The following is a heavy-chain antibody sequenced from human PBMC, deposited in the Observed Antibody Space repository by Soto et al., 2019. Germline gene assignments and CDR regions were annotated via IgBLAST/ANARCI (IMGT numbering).Heavy chain of an antibody. J-gene: IGHJ6*02. CDR1: GGSISSGGYY. Sequence: QVQLQESGPGLVKPSQTLSLTCTVSGGSISSGGYYWSWIRQHPGKGLEWIGYIYYSGSTYYNPSLKSRVTISVDTSKNQFSLKLSSVTAADTAVYYCARDSPQNYYGSGSYLRRGYYYYGMDVWGQGTTVTVSS. CDR3: ARDSPQNYYGSGSYLRRGYYYYGMDV. V-gene: IGHV4-31*03. CDR2: IYYSGST. D-gene: IGHD3-10*01.